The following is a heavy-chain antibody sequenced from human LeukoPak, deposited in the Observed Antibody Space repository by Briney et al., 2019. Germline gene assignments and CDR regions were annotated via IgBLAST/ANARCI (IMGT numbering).Heavy chain of an antibody. CDR1: GGSISSYY. Sequence: SETLSLTCTVSGGSISSYYWSWIRQPPGEGLEWIGYIYYSGSTNYNPSLKSRVTISVDTSKNQFSLKLSSVTAAATAVYYCARERYSGWGFDPWGQGTLVTVSS. D-gene: IGHD1-26*01. V-gene: IGHV4-59*01. CDR2: IYYSGST. CDR3: ARERYSGWGFDP. J-gene: IGHJ5*02.